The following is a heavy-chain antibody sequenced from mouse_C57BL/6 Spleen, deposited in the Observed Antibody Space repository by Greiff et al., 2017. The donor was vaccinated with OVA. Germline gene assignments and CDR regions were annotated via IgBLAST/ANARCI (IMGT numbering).Heavy chain of an antibody. CDR2: IDPETGGT. CDR1: GYTFTDYE. V-gene: IGHV1-15*01. J-gene: IGHJ2*01. Sequence: VQLVESGAELVRPGASVTLSCKASGYTFTDYEMHWVKQTPVHGLEWIGAIDPETGGTAYNQKFKGKAILTADKSSSTAYMELRSLTSEDSAVYYCTRGALDYYGSSFDYWGQGTTLTVSS. D-gene: IGHD1-1*01. CDR3: TRGALDYYGSSFDY.